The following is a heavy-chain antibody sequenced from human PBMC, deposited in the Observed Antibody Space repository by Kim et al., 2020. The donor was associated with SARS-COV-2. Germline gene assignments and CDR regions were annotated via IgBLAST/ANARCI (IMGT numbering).Heavy chain of an antibody. CDR2: ISSSSSTI. V-gene: IGHV3-48*02. D-gene: IGHD2-21*02. J-gene: IGHJ4*02. CDR3: ARDQGICGGDCYSSVDY. CDR1: GFTFSSYS. Sequence: GGSLRLSCAASGFTFSSYSMNWVRQAPGKGLEWVSYISSSSSTIYYADSVKGRFTISRDNAKNSLYLQMNSLRDEDTAVYYCARDQGICGGDCYSSVDYWGQGTLVTVSS.